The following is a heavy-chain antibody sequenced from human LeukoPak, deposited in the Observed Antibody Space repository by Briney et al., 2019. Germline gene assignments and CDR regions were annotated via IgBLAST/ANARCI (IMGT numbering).Heavy chain of an antibody. D-gene: IGHD3-3*01. CDR2: IGGDGRS. CDR3: AKDLHNWSGIYY. V-gene: IGHV3-23*01. J-gene: IGHJ4*02. CDR1: GFTFTPNA. Sequence: GGSLRLSCAASGFTFTPNAMNWVRQAPGKGLEWVSGIGGDGRSHYTDSVKGRFTISRDNSKNTLYLQMNSLRAEDTAIYYCAKDLHNWSGIYYGGQGTLVTVSS.